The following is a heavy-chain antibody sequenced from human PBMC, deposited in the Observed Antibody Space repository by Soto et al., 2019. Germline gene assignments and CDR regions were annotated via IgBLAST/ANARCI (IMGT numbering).Heavy chain of an antibody. CDR3: AKDNSVAPGAFDI. CDR2: ISGSGGST. Sequence: GGSLRLSCAASGFTFSSYAMSWVRQAPGKGLEWVSAISGSGGSTYYADSVKGRFTISRDKSKNTLYLQMNSLRAEDTAVYYCAKDNSVAPGAFDIWGQGTMVTVSS. CDR1: GFTFSSYA. J-gene: IGHJ3*02. D-gene: IGHD5-12*01. V-gene: IGHV3-23*01.